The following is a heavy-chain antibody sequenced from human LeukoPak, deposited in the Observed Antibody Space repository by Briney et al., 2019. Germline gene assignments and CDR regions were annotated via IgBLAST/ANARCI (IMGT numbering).Heavy chain of an antibody. D-gene: IGHD3-22*01. Sequence: SETLSLTCTVSGGSISSYYWSWIRQPPGKGLGWIGYIYYSGSTNYNPSLKSRVTISVDTSKNQFSLKLSSVTAADTAVYYCARRSGYSSSEDYWGQGILVTVSS. CDR2: IYYSGST. CDR3: ARRSGYSSSEDY. CDR1: GGSISSYY. J-gene: IGHJ4*02. V-gene: IGHV4-59*08.